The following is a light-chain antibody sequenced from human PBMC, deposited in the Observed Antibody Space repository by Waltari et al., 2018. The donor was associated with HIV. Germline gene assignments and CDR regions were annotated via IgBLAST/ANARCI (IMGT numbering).Light chain of an antibody. V-gene: IGKV1-5*03. CDR3: QYYSTYSRT. CDR1: QNIGRG. J-gene: IGKJ1*01. CDR2: KAS. Sequence: DIQMTQSTSTLSASLGDRVTITCRASQNIGRGLAWYQMKPGKAPKLLSYKASSLERGVSSRFSGSGSGTEFTLTITSLQPDDFATYYCQYYSTYSRTFGQGTKV.